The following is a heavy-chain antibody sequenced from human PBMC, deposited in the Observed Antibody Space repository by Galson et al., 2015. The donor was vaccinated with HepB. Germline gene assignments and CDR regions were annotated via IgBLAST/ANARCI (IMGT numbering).Heavy chain of an antibody. D-gene: IGHD3-10*01. CDR1: GYSFTGQH. CDR2: INPNSGGT. V-gene: IGHV1-2*06. Sequence: SVKVSCKASGYSFTGQHMHWVRQVPGRGLEWMGRINPNSGGTNYAQKFQGRVTMTRDTSINTAYMELSRLRSDDTAVYYCARGGRDALDYWGQGSLVTVSS. CDR3: ARGGRDALDY. J-gene: IGHJ4*02.